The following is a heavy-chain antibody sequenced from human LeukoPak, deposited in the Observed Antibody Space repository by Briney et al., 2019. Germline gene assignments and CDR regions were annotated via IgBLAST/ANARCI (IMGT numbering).Heavy chain of an antibody. J-gene: IGHJ4*02. CDR1: GYTFTGYY. Sequence: ASVKVSCKASGYTFTGYYMHWVRQAPGQGLEWMGWINPNSGGTNYAQKFQGRVTMTRDTSISTAYMELSRLRSGDTAVYYCARDKHGSGWYPAYYFDYWGQGTLVTVSS. V-gene: IGHV1-2*02. CDR2: INPNSGGT. CDR3: ARDKHGSGWYPAYYFDY. D-gene: IGHD6-19*01.